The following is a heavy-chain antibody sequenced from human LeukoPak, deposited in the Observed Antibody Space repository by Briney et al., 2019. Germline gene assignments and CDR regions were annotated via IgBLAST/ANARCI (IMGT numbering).Heavy chain of an antibody. CDR3: AKDAPSLAYCGGDCPPTGTSFDY. D-gene: IGHD2-21*02. CDR1: GYTLTELS. J-gene: IGHJ4*02. V-gene: IGHV3-30*18. Sequence: SCKVSGYTLTELSMHWVRQAPGRGLEWVAVISYDGSNKYYADSVKGRFTISRDNSKNTLYLQMNSLRAEDTAVYYCAKDAPSLAYCGGDCPPTGTSFDYWGQGTLVTVSS. CDR2: ISYDGSNK.